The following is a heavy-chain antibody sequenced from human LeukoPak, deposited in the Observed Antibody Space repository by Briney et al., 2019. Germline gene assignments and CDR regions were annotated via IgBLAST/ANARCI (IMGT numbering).Heavy chain of an antibody. CDR1: GFTFSSYG. CDR2: ISWDGNNK. D-gene: IGHD6-19*01. J-gene: IGHJ4*02. Sequence: GGSLRLSCAASGFTFSSYGMHWVRQAPGKGLEWVAAISWDGNNKYYADSVKGRFTISRDNSKNTLYLQMNSLRAEDTADYYCAKDFGSGWYYFDYWGQGTLVPVSS. V-gene: IGHV3-30*18. CDR3: AKDFGSGWYYFDY.